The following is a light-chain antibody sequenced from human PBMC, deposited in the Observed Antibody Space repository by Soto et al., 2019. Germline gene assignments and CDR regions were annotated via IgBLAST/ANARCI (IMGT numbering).Light chain of an antibody. V-gene: IGKV1-9*01. CDR2: AAS. Sequence: DIQLTQSPSFLSASVGDRVTITCRASQDISNYLTWYHQKPGKTPNLLISAASTLQSGVPSRFSGTGSGTESTLTISGLQPEDFATYYYQQFDSYPITFGQGTRLEI. CDR3: QQFDSYPIT. CDR1: QDISNY. J-gene: IGKJ5*01.